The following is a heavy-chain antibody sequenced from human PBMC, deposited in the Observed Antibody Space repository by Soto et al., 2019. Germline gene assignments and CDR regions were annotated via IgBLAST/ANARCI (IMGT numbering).Heavy chain of an antibody. J-gene: IGHJ4*02. CDR2: INHSGST. CDR1: GGSFSGYY. Sequence: PSETLSLTCAVYGGSFSGYYWSWIRQPPGKGLEWIGEINHSGSTNYNPSLKSRVTISVDTSKNQFSLKLSSVTAADTAVYYCARGPNYGEPFAYWGQGTLVTVSS. D-gene: IGHD4-17*01. V-gene: IGHV4-34*01. CDR3: ARGPNYGEPFAY.